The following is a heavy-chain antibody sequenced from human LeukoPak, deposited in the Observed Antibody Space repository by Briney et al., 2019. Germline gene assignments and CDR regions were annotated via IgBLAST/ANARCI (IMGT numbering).Heavy chain of an antibody. D-gene: IGHD5-18*01. J-gene: IGHJ4*02. V-gene: IGHV3-30-3*01. Sequence: GRSLRLSCAASGFTFSSYAMHWVRQAPGKGLEWVAVISYDGSNKYYADSVKGRFTISRDNSKNTLYLQMNSLRAEDTAVYYCARDRSVQLWWIPGCYFDYWGQGTLVTVSS. CDR3: ARDRSVQLWWIPGCYFDY. CDR1: GFTFSSYA. CDR2: ISYDGSNK.